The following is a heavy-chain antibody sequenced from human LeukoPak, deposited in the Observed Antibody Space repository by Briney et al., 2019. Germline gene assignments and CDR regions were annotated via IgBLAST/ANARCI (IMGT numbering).Heavy chain of an antibody. D-gene: IGHD3-22*01. J-gene: IGHJ3*02. V-gene: IGHV4-59*01. CDR3: ARVLPSYYDSSGYRDDAFDI. CDR1: GGSISSYY. Sequence: PSETLSLTCTVSGGSISSYYWSWIRQPPGKGLEWIGYNYYSGSTNYNPSLKSRVTISVDTSKNQFSLKLGSVTAADTAVYYCARVLPSYYDSSGYRDDAFDIWGQGTMVTVSS. CDR2: NYYSGST.